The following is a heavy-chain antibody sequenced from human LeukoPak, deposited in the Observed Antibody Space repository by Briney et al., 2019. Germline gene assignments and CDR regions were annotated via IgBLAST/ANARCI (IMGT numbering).Heavy chain of an antibody. J-gene: IGHJ4*02. D-gene: IGHD4-17*01. CDR3: ARDRSPATVTYTFDY. Sequence: GGSLRLSCAVYGFTVSSNYISWVRQAPGRGLEWVSVIYSGGSTYFADSVKGRFSISRDNSKSTVYLQMNSLRAEDTAMYYCARDRSPATVTYTFDYWGRGTLVTVSS. CDR2: IYSGGST. V-gene: IGHV3-66*01. CDR1: GFTVSSNY.